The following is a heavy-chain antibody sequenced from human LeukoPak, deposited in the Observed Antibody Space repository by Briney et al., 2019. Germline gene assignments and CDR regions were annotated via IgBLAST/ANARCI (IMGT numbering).Heavy chain of an antibody. CDR2: IKSKTDGGTA. CDR1: GFTFSDAW. V-gene: IGHV3-15*01. D-gene: IGHD6-13*01. CDR3: TIDGVPTRTSRWYGYFDY. J-gene: IGHJ4*02. Sequence: PGGSLRLSCAASGFTFSDAWMSWVRQAPGKGLEWVGRIKSKTDGGTADFAAPVNGRFSISRDDSRNTVFLQMNSLRTEDTAVYYCTIDGVPTRTSRWYGYFDYWGQGTLVTVSS.